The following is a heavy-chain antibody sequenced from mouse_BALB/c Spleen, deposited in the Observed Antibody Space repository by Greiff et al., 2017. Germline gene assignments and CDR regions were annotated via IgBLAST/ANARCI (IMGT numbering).Heavy chain of an antibody. J-gene: IGHJ2*01. Sequence: EVNVVESGGDLVKPGGSLKLSCAASGFTFSSYGMSWVRQTPDKRLEWVATISSGGSYTYYPDSVKGRFTISRDNAKNTLYLQMSSLKSEDTAMYYCARHGPITTAFDYWGQGTTLTVSS. D-gene: IGHD1-2*01. CDR3: ARHGPITTAFDY. V-gene: IGHV5-6*01. CDR1: GFTFSSYG. CDR2: ISSGGSYT.